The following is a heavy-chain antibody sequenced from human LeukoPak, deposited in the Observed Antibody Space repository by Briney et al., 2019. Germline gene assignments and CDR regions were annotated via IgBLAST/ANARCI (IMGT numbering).Heavy chain of an antibody. CDR1: GYTFTSYY. V-gene: IGHV1-46*01. J-gene: IGHJ4*02. CDR3: ARSSSWKPFDY. CDR2: INPSGGST. D-gene: IGHD6-13*01. Sequence: ASVKVSCKASGYTFTSYYMHWLRQAPGQGLEWMGIINPSGGSTSYAQKFQGRVTMTRDTSTSTVYMELSSLRSEDTAVYYCARSSSWKPFDYWGQGTLVTVSS.